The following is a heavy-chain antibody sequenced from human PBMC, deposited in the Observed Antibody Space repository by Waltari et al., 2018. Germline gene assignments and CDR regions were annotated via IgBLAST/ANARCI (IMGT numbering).Heavy chain of an antibody. CDR2: IRSKAYGGTT. Sequence: EVQLVESGGGLVQPGRSLRLSCTASGFIFGDYALSWFRQAPGTGLEWVGFIRSKAYGGTTEYAASVKGRFTISRDDSKSIAYLQMNSLKTEDTAVYYCTRDTYYDFWSGYPNFDYWGQGTLVTVSS. D-gene: IGHD3-3*01. CDR3: TRDTYYDFWSGYPNFDY. J-gene: IGHJ4*02. CDR1: GFIFGDYA. V-gene: IGHV3-49*03.